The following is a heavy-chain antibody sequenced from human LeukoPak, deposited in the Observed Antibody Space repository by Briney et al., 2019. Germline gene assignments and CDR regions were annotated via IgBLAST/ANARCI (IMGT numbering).Heavy chain of an antibody. V-gene: IGHV3-66*01. CDR1: GFTVSSTY. J-gene: IGHJ4*02. D-gene: IGHD3-22*01. CDR3: ARDWHSRNIDY. CDR2: SYSGGST. Sequence: PGGSLRLSCAASGFTVSSTYMSWVRQAPGKGLEWVSNSYSGGSTYYADSVKGRFTISRDNSKNTLYLQMNSLRAEDTAMYYCARDWHSRNIDYWGQGTLVTVSS.